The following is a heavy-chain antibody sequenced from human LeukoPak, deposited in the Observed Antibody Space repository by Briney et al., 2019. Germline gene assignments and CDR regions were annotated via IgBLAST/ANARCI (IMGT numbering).Heavy chain of an antibody. CDR2: ISSSSSYI. Sequence: GGSLRLSCAASGFTFSSYSMNWVRQAPGKRLEWVSSISSSSSYIYYADSVKGRFTISRDNAKNSLYLQMNSLRAEDTAVYYCARDYDYVWGSYRYTSDAFDIWGQGTMVTVSS. CDR3: ARDYDYVWGSYRYTSDAFDI. D-gene: IGHD3-16*02. CDR1: GFTFSSYS. J-gene: IGHJ3*02. V-gene: IGHV3-21*01.